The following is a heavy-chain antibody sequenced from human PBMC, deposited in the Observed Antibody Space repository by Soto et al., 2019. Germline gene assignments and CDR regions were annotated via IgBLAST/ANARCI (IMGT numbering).Heavy chain of an antibody. CDR3: APNWSSGH. J-gene: IGHJ4*02. CDR1: GLTFSFYE. CDR2: ISTDGGSM. Sequence: QPGGSLRLSCVASGLTFSFYEMNWVRQAPGKGLEWLSYISTDGGSMYYADSVKGRFTVSRDNAKNSLYLEMNSLRAEDTAVYYCAPNWSSGHWGQGTLVTVSS. D-gene: IGHD1-1*01. V-gene: IGHV3-48*03.